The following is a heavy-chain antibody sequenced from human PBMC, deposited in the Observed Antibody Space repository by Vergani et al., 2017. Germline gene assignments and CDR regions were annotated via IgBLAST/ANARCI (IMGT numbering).Heavy chain of an antibody. CDR1: GFTFDDYA. Sequence: EVQLLESGGGLVQPGRSLRLSCAASGFTFDDYAMHWVRQAPGKGLEWVAGISWNSGSTGYADSVKGRFTISRVNAKNSLSLQMNSLRAEDTALYYCAKDNYDILTSYRMDVWGQGTTVTVSS. V-gene: IGHV3-9*01. CDR3: AKDNYDILTSYRMDV. J-gene: IGHJ6*02. CDR2: ISWNSGST. D-gene: IGHD3-9*01.